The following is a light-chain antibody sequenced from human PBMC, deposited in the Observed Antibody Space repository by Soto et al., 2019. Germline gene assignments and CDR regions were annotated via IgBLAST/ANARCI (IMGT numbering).Light chain of an antibody. CDR1: QSVRSK. CDR2: DTY. J-gene: IGKJ5*01. Sequence: EIVLTQSPGCLSVSPWERATLSWRSIQSVRSKVAWYQQKAGQAPSLVIYDTYIRATGIPARFSGSGFGTEFTLTISSLQPEDFAVYYCEQYNNWFSITFGQGTRLEIK. CDR3: EQYNNWFSIT. V-gene: IGKV3-15*01.